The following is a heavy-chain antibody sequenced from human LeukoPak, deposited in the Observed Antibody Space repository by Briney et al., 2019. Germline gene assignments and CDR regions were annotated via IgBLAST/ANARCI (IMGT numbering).Heavy chain of an antibody. J-gene: IGHJ4*02. CDR3: ARGDQVLRR. D-gene: IGHD3-16*01. V-gene: IGHV7-4-1*02. Sequence: ASVKASCKASGYTFTNYAMNWVRQAPGQGLEWMGWINTNSGNPTYAQGFTGRFVFSLDTSVSTAYLRIIRLNVGDSAVYYCARGDQVLRRWGQGTLVTVSS. CDR2: INTNSGNP. CDR1: GYTFTNYA.